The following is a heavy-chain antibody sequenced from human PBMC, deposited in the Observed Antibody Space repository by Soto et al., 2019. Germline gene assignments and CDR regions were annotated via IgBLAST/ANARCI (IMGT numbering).Heavy chain of an antibody. CDR3: ARSNGLGLDV. CDR1: GGSISSYY. Sequence: SETLSLTCTVSGGSISSYYWSWIRQPPGKGLEWIGYIYYSGSTNYNPSLKSRVTISVDTSKNQFSLKLSSVTAADTAVYYCARSNGLGLDVWGQGTTVTLSS. J-gene: IGHJ6*02. V-gene: IGHV4-59*08. CDR2: IYYSGST.